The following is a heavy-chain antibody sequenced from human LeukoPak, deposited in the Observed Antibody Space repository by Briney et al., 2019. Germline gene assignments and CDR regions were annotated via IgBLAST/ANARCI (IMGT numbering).Heavy chain of an antibody. J-gene: IGHJ5*02. CDR1: GYTFTHNW. V-gene: IGHV1-46*01. D-gene: IGHD5-24*01. CDR2: ISPTGGST. Sequence: ASVKVSCKAFGYTFTHNWMHWVRQAPGQGPEWMGLISPTGGSTAYAQKFQGRVTLTRDMSTSTDYLELSSLRSEDTAVYYCARDNSVRDEAWWFYPWGQGTLVTVSS. CDR3: ARDNSVRDEAWWFYP.